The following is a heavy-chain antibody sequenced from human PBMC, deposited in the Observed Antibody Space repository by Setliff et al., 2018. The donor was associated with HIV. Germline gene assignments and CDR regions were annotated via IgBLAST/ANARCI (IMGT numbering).Heavy chain of an antibody. CDR1: GFTFSSYW. CDR3: VRENNMVSGVIADFDY. D-gene: IGHD3-10*01. J-gene: IGHJ4*02. CDR2: INKDGSSS. Sequence: GGSLRLSCATSGFTFSSYWMSWVRQAPGKGLEWVANINKDGSSSYWKYADSVKGRFTISRDNAKNSLYLQMNSLRVEDTAVYYCVRENNMVSGVIADFDYWGQGALVTVSS. V-gene: IGHV3-7*01.